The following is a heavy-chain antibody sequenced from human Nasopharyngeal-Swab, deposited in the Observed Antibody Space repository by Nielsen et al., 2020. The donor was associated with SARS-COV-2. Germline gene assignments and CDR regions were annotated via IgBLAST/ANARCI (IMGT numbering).Heavy chain of an antibody. D-gene: IGHD3-3*01. CDR1: GFTFNNYN. J-gene: IGHJ6*02. Sequence: GESLKISCAASGFTFNNYNFNWVRQAPGKGLEWVANIKQDGSEKYYVGSVKGRFTISRDNAKNSLYLQMNSLRAEDTAVYYCARDGLDYDFWSAYFMDVWGQGTTVTVSS. CDR2: IKQDGSEK. V-gene: IGHV3-7*01. CDR3: ARDGLDYDFWSAYFMDV.